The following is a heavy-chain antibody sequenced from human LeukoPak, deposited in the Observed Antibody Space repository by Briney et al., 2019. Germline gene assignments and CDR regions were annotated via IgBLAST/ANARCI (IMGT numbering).Heavy chain of an antibody. CDR1: GGSFSGYY. J-gene: IGHJ5*02. CDR2: INHSGST. CDR3: ARGVAFDP. V-gene: IGHV4-34*01. Sequence: SETLSLTCAVYGGSFSGYYWSWIRQPPGKGLEWIGEINHSGSTNYNPSLKSRVTISVDTSKNQFSLKLSSVTAADTAAYYCARGVAFDPWGQGTLVTVSS.